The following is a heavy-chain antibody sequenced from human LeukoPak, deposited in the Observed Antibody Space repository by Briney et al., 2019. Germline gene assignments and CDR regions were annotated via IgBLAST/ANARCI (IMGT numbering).Heavy chain of an antibody. D-gene: IGHD3-22*01. CDR2: ISYSTSTI. CDR3: ARAGYYYDSSGYYYV. Sequence: GGSLRLSCAASGFTFRRYSMNWVRQAPGKGLEWISYISYSTSTIYYADSVKGRFTISRDNARNSLYLQMNSLRAEDTAVYYCARAGYYYDSSGYYYVWGQGTLVTVSS. J-gene: IGHJ4*02. V-gene: IGHV3-48*04. CDR1: GFTFRRYS.